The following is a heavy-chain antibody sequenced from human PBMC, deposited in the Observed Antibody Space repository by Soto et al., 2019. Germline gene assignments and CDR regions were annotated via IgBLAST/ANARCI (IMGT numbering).Heavy chain of an antibody. CDR3: ARGRQLVVYFYYTMDV. D-gene: IGHD6-6*01. V-gene: IGHV1-18*01. J-gene: IGHJ6*03. CDR2: ISAYNGDT. Sequence: QVQLLQSGAEGKKPGASVKVSCKASGSTFTNYGITWLRQAPGQGLEWRGWISAYNGDTQYTQRLQGRATMTTDTSTSTADMELRGLISYDTAVYYCARGRQLVVYFYYTMDVGGKGTTVTVSS. CDR1: GSTFTNYG.